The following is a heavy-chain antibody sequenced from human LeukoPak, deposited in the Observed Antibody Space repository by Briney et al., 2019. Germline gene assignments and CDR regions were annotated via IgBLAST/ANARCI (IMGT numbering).Heavy chain of an antibody. D-gene: IGHD6-13*01. Sequence: GASVKVSCKASGGTFSSYAISWVRQTPGQGLEWMGGIIPIFGTANYAQKFQGRVTITTDESTSTAYMELSSLRSEDTAVYYCVSSSGYSSSWYLVWGQGTLVTVSS. CDR1: GGTFSSYA. CDR3: VSSSGYSSSWYLV. CDR2: IIPIFGTA. J-gene: IGHJ4*02. V-gene: IGHV1-69*05.